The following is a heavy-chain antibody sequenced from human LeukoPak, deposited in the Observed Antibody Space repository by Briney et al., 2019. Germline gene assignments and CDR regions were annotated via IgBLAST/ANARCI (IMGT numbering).Heavy chain of an antibody. J-gene: IGHJ4*02. D-gene: IGHD5-18*01. CDR1: GGXITSSY. CDR2: IYYSGST. V-gene: IGHV4-59*01. CDR3: VRPIRGYSFDYYDY. Sequence: SETLSLTCTVSGGXITSSYWSWIRQPPGKGLEWIGCIYYSGSTNYNPSLKSRVTMSVDTSKNQFSLKLTSVTAADTAVYYCVRPIRGYSFDYYDYWGQGTLVTVSS.